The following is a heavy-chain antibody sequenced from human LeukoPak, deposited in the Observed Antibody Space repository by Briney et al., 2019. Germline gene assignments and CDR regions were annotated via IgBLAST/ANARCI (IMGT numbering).Heavy chain of an antibody. Sequence: NPGGSLRLSCAASGFTFRTYGVHWVRQAPGKGLEWVAVISYDGSNKYYADSVKGRFTISRDNSKNTLYLQMNSLRAEDTAVYYCAKERSFGTWLGDYWGQGTLVTVSS. CDR2: ISYDGSNK. CDR3: AKERSFGTWLGDY. V-gene: IGHV3-30*18. J-gene: IGHJ4*02. CDR1: GFTFRTYG. D-gene: IGHD2/OR15-2a*01.